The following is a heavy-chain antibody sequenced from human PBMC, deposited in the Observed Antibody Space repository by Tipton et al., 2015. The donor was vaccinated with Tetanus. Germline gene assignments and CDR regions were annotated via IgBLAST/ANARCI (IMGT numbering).Heavy chain of an antibody. Sequence: SLRLSCAASGFTFSSYAMHWVRQAPGKGLEWVSTISGSGDTTYYADSVKGRFTISRDNSKNTLYLQMNSLRADDTAVYYCAKIPCGGDCYRYGMDVWGQGTTVTVSS. CDR3: AKIPCGGDCYRYGMDV. D-gene: IGHD2-21*02. V-gene: IGHV3-23*01. CDR2: ISGSGDTT. CDR1: GFTFSSYA. J-gene: IGHJ6*02.